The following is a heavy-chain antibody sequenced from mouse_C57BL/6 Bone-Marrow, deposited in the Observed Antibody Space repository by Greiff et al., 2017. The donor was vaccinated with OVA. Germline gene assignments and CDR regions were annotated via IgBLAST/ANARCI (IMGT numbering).Heavy chain of an antibody. CDR1: GYSITSGYY. J-gene: IGHJ3*01. D-gene: IGHD1-2*01. V-gene: IGHV3-6*01. CDR2: ISYDGSN. Sequence: EVQLVESGPGLVKPSQSLSLTCSVTGYSITSGYYWNWIRQFPGNKLEWMGYISYDGSNNYNPSLKNRISITRDTSKNQFFLKLNSVTTEDTATYYCARTSLRRLFAYWGQGTLVTVSA. CDR3: ARTSLRRLFAY.